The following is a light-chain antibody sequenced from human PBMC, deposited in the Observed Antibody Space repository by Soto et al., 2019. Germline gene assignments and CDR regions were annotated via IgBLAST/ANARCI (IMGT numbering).Light chain of an antibody. CDR2: DVS. Sequence: QAMLTQPPSPSWSPQQSITLSRTWNTSGVGGYNYVSWYQQHPGKAPKLMIYDVSNRPSGVSNRFSGSKSGNTASLTISGLQAEDEADYYCSSYTSSSTPYVFGTGTKVTVL. CDR1: TSGVGGYNY. CDR3: SSYTSSSTPYV. J-gene: IGLJ1*01. V-gene: IGLV2-14*01.